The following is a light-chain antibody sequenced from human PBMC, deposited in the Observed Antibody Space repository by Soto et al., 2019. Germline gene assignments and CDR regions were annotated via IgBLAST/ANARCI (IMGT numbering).Light chain of an antibody. J-gene: IGKJ1*01. Sequence: EIVLTQSPGTLSLSPGERATLSCRAIQSVNNNFLAWYQQKPGQAPRLLIYNASNRATGIPARFSGSGSGTDFTLTISRLEPEDFAVYYCQQYGSSPRTCGQGTKVEIK. V-gene: IGKV3-20*01. CDR2: NAS. CDR1: QSVNNNF. CDR3: QQYGSSPRT.